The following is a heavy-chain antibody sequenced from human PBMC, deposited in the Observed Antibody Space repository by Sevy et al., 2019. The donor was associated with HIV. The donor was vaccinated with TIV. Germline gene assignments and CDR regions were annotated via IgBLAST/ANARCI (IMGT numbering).Heavy chain of an antibody. J-gene: IGHJ4*02. V-gene: IGHV6-1*01. CDR2: TYYRSKWYN. CDR1: GDSVSSNSAA. D-gene: IGHD2-2*01. CDR3: ARNPPYCSSTSCHFDY. Sequence: KQSQTLSLTCAISGDSVSSNSAAWNWIMQSPSRGLEWLGRTYYRSKWYNDYAVSVKSRITINPDTSKNQFSLQLNSVTPEDTAVYYCARNPPYCSSTSCHFDYWGQGTLVTVSS.